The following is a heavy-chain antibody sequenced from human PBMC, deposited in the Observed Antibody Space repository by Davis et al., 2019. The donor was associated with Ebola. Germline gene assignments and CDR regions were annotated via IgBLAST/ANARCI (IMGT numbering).Heavy chain of an antibody. D-gene: IGHD3-10*01. CDR1: GFTFSSHS. Sequence: GESLKISCAASGFTFSSHSMNWVRQAPGKGLEWVSSISGSSTYIYYAESVKGRFTISRDNAENSLYLQMNSLRVEDTAVYYCAIRSGYWGQGTLVTVSS. CDR2: ISGSSTYI. J-gene: IGHJ4*02. CDR3: AIRSGY. V-gene: IGHV3-21*01.